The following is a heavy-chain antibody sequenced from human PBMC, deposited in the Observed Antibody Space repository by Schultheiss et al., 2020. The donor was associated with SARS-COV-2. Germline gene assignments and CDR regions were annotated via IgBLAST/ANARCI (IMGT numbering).Heavy chain of an antibody. CDR2: ISSSSSYI. CDR3: ARQWDIVVVPAAIPENYYYYGMDV. J-gene: IGHJ6*02. CDR1: GFTFSSYA. V-gene: IGHV3-21*01. D-gene: IGHD2-2*02. Sequence: GGSLRLSCAASGFTFSSYAMHWVRQAPGKGLEWVSSISSSSSYIYYADLVKGRFTISRDNAKNSLYLQMNSLRAEDTAVYYCARQWDIVVVPAAIPENYYYYGMDVWGQGTTVTVSS.